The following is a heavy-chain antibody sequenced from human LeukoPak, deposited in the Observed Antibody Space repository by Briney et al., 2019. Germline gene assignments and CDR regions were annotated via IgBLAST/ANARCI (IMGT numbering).Heavy chain of an antibody. CDR3: ARLTDYYDSSGYYRNYNWFDP. CDR2: VYPGDSST. D-gene: IGHD3-22*01. Sequence: GEPLKISCRGSGYSFGNYWIAWVRQMPGKGLEWMGIVYPGDSSTKYSPSFQGQVTISVDRSINTAYLQWSSLTASDTAMYYCARLTDYYDSSGYYRNYNWFDPWGQGTLVTVSS. V-gene: IGHV5-51*01. CDR1: GYSFGNYW. J-gene: IGHJ5*02.